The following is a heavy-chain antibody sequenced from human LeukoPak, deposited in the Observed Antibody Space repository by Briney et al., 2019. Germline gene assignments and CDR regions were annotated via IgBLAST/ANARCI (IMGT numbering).Heavy chain of an antibody. J-gene: IGHJ5*02. CDR1: GGSFSGYY. CDR2: INHSGSS. CDR3: ARGTDYGDYWFDP. Sequence: SETLSLTCAVYGGSFSGYYWSWIRQPPGKGLEWIGEINHSGSSNYNPSLKSRVTISVDTSKNQFSLKLSSVTAADTAVYYCARGTDYGDYWFDPWGQGTLVTVSS. V-gene: IGHV4-34*01. D-gene: IGHD4-17*01.